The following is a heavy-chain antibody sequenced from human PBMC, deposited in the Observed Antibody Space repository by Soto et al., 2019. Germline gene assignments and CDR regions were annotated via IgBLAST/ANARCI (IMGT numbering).Heavy chain of an antibody. CDR1: GGTFSSYA. CDR2: IIPIFGTA. V-gene: IGHV1-69*13. J-gene: IGHJ6*02. CDR3: ARDYDSSGPAMDV. D-gene: IGHD3-22*01. Sequence: ASVKVSCTASGGTFSSYAISWVRQAPGQGLEWMGGIIPIFGTANYAQKFQGRVTITADESTSTAYMELSSLRSEDTAVYYCARDYDSSGPAMDVWGQGTTVTSP.